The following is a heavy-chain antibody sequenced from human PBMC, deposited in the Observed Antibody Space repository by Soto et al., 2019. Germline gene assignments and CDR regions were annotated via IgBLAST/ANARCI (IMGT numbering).Heavy chain of an antibody. CDR3: ARASGYEFDY. Sequence: QVQLVQSGAEVKKPGSSVKVSCKASGGTFSSYTISWVRQVAGQGLEWVGRIIPILGIANYAQKFQGRVTVTADKSTSTAYMELRRLRSEDTAVYYCARASGYEFDYWGQGTLVTVSS. J-gene: IGHJ4*02. V-gene: IGHV1-69*02. CDR2: IIPILGIA. D-gene: IGHD5-12*01. CDR1: GGTFSSYT.